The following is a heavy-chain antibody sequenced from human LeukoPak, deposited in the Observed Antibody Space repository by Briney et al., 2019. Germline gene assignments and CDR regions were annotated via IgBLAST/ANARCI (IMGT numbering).Heavy chain of an antibody. V-gene: IGHV1-69*05. J-gene: IGHJ4*02. Sequence: SVKASCKASGGTFSSYAISWVRQAPGQGHERMGGIIPIFGTANYAQKFQGRVTITTDESTSTAYMELSSLRSEDTAVYYCARGPYDSSGYYYSFDHWGQGTLVTVSS. CDR2: IIPIFGTA. CDR1: GGTFSSYA. D-gene: IGHD3-22*01. CDR3: ARGPYDSSGYYYSFDH.